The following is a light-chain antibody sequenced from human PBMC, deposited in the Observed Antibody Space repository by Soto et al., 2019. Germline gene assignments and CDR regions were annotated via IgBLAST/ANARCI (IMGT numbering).Light chain of an antibody. CDR1: QSVTTY. CDR2: DAS. CDR3: QQRSNWPPIP. J-gene: IGKJ5*01. Sequence: GDRATLSCRASQSVTTYLAWYQHKPGQAPRLLIYDASNRATGIPARFSGSGSGTDFTLTISSLEPEDFAVYYCQQRSNWPPIPFGQGTRPAVK. V-gene: IGKV3-11*01.